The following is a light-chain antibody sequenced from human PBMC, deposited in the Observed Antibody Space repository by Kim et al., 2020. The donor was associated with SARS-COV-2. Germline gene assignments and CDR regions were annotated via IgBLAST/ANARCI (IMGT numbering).Light chain of an antibody. V-gene: IGLV2-14*03. CDR3: TSYTTSNTWV. CDR1: SSAISGYNY. J-gene: IGLJ3*02. CDR2: DVS. Sequence: QSALTQPASVSGSPGQSITISCTGTSSAISGYNYVSWYQQHPGKAPKLMIYDVSKRPSGVSNRFSGSKSGNTASLTISGLQAEDEANYYCTSYTTSNTWVFGGGTKLTVL.